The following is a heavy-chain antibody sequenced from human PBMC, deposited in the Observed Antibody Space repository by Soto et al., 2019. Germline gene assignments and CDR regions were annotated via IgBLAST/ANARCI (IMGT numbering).Heavy chain of an antibody. CDR2: IKQDGSDK. J-gene: IGHJ4*02. CDR1: GFMFSNYW. D-gene: IGHD4-17*01. Sequence: EVQLVESGGGLVQPGGSLRLSCAASGFMFSNYWMSWVRQAPGKGLEWVAIIKQDGSDKYYVDSVKGRFTISRDNAKNSLYLQMNSLRIEDAAVYYCAINRDYAFDYWGRGTLVTVSS. V-gene: IGHV3-7*01. CDR3: AINRDYAFDY.